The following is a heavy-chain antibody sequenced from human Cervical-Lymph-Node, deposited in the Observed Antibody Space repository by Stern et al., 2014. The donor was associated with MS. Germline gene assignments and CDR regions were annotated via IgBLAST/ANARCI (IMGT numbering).Heavy chain of an antibody. CDR1: GFSLTTSGVG. D-gene: IGHD4-23*01. J-gene: IGHJ6*02. V-gene: IGHV2-5*01. CDR2: IWNDDK. CDR3: AHRYQLLWAV. Sequence: ESGPTLVKPTQTLTLTCTFSGFSLTTSGVGVGWIRQPPGKALEWLALIWNDDKRYSPSLKSRLAITKDTSKNQVVLTVTNMDPVDTATYYCAHRYQLLWAVWGQGTTVTVSS.